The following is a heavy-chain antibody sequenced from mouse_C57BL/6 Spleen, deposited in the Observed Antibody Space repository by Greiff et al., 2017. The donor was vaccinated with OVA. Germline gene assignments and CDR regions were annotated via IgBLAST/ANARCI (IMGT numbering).Heavy chain of an antibody. V-gene: IGHV1-54*01. D-gene: IGHD1-1*01. Sequence: QVQLQQSGAELVRPGTSVKVSCKASGYAFTNYLIEWVKQRPGQCLEWIGVINPGSGGTNYNEKFKGKATLTADKSSSTAYMQLSSLTSEDSAVYFCARRGYGSSYEFAYWGQGTLVTVSA. J-gene: IGHJ3*01. CDR1: GYAFTNYL. CDR3: ARRGYGSSYEFAY. CDR2: INPGSGGT.